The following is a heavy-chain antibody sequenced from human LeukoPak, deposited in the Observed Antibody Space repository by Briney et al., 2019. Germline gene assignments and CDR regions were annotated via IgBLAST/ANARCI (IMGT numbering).Heavy chain of an antibody. CDR3: ARGSGYYGEDFEY. J-gene: IGHJ4*02. CDR2: IYYSGST. CDR1: GGSISSYY. Sequence: SETLSLTCTVSGGSISSYYWSWIRQPPGKGLEWIGYIYYSGSTNYNPSLKSRVTISIHTSKNQFSLKLNSVTAADTAVYYCARGSGYYGEDFEYWGQGTLVTVSS. V-gene: IGHV4-59*08. D-gene: IGHD3-22*01.